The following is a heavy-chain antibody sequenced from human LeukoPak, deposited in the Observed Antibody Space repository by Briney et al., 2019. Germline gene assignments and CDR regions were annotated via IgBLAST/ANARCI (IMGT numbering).Heavy chain of an antibody. V-gene: IGHV3-30*03. CDR3: AGYSGYDHAPPYYGMDV. J-gene: IGHJ6*04. Sequence: GKSLRLSCAASGFTFSSYGVHWVRQAPGKGLEWVAVISYDGSNKYYADSVKGRFTISRDNSKNTLYLQMNSLRAEDTAVYYCAGYSGYDHAPPYYGMDVWGKGTTVTVSS. D-gene: IGHD5-12*01. CDR1: GFTFSSYG. CDR2: ISYDGSNK.